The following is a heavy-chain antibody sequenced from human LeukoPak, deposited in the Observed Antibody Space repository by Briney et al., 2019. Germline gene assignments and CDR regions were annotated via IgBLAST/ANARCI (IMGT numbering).Heavy chain of an antibody. V-gene: IGHV1-2*06. CDR2: INPNSGGT. CDR1: GYTFTGYY. J-gene: IGHJ4*02. Sequence: GASVKVSCKASGYTFTGYYMHWVRQAPGQGLEWMGRINPNSGGTNYAQKFQGRVTMTRDTSISTAYMELSSLRSEDTAVYYCARGNYEYYFDYWGQGTLVTVSS. D-gene: IGHD3-22*01. CDR3: ARGNYEYYFDY.